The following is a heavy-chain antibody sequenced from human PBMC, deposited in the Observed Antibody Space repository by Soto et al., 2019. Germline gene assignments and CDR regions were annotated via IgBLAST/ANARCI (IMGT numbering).Heavy chain of an antibody. CDR3: AREGIAGADAFDI. CDR1: GGSISSYY. J-gene: IGHJ3*02. Sequence: LSETLSLTCTVSGGSISSYYWSWIRQPPGKGLEWIGYIYYSGSTNYNPSLKSRVTISVDTSKNQFSLKLSSVTAADTAVYYCAREGIAGADAFDIWGQGTMVTVSS. CDR2: IYYSGST. D-gene: IGHD6-19*01. V-gene: IGHV4-59*01.